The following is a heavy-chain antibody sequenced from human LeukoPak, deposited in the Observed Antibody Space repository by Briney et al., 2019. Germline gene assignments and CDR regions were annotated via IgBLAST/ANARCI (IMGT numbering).Heavy chain of an antibody. D-gene: IGHD6-19*01. Sequence: SETLSLTCTVSGGSNSSYYWSWIRQPAGKGLEWIGRMYTIGSTNYNPSLKSRVTMSVDTSKNQFSLKLSSVTAADTAVYYCARQDSSGWTPFDYWGQRTLVTVSS. V-gene: IGHV4-4*07. CDR3: ARQDSSGWTPFDY. J-gene: IGHJ4*02. CDR2: MYTIGST. CDR1: GGSNSSYY.